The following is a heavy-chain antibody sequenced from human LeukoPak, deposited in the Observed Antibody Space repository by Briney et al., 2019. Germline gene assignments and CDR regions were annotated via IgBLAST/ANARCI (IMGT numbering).Heavy chain of an antibody. V-gene: IGHV3-23*01. J-gene: IGHJ4*02. D-gene: IGHD4-17*01. CDR1: GFTFKKYA. CDR2: ISGSGDST. CDR3: AKVLVGDDYGDYVFDY. Sequence: GGSLRLSCAASGFTFKKYAMNWVRQVPGKGLEWVSGISGSGDSTYYADSVKGRFIISRDNSKNTLYLQMNSLRAEDTAIYYCAKVLVGDDYGDYVFDYWGQGTLVTVSS.